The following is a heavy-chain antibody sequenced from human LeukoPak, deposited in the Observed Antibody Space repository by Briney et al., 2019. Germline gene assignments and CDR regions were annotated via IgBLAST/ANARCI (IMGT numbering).Heavy chain of an antibody. Sequence: ASVKVSCKASGYTFTGYNVHWVRQAPGQGLEWMGWINPNSGGTNYAQKFQGRVTLTRDTSISTAYMEVNRLRSDDTALYYCARNYEFWSFDYWGQGTLVIVSS. J-gene: IGHJ4*02. CDR2: INPNSGGT. CDR1: GYTFTGYN. D-gene: IGHD3-3*01. CDR3: ARNYEFWSFDY. V-gene: IGHV1-2*02.